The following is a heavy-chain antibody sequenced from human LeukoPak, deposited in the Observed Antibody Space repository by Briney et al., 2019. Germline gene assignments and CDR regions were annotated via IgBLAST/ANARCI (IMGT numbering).Heavy chain of an antibody. J-gene: IGHJ4*02. CDR3: ARDSGSASWAYS. Sequence: GGSLRLSCAASGISVSENYMSWVRQAPGKGLEWVCVVHRDGSIEYADSVKGRFAISRDIAENTLSLQMNSLRVEDTAVYYCARDSGSASWAYSWGQGTLVTVSS. CDR1: GISVSENY. CDR2: VHRDGSI. D-gene: IGHD2-15*01. V-gene: IGHV3-66*02.